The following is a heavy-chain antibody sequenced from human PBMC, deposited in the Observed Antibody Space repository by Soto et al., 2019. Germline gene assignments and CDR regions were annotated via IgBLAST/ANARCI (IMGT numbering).Heavy chain of an antibody. CDR3: ARGRYCSGGSCYPEPTSGLAQAVAGPDYFDY. Sequence: ASVKVSCKASGYTFTGYYMHWVRQAPGQGLEWMGWINPNSGGTNYAQKFQGWVTMTRDTSISTAYMELSRLRSDDTAVYYCARGRYCSGGSCYPEPTSGLAQAVAGPDYFDYWGQGTLVTVSS. J-gene: IGHJ4*02. V-gene: IGHV1-2*04. D-gene: IGHD2-15*01. CDR1: GYTFTGYY. CDR2: INPNSGGT.